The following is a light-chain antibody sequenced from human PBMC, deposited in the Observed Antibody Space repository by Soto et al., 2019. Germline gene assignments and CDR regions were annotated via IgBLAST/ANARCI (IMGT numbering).Light chain of an antibody. CDR1: QSVSSSY. CDR3: QQEYNLPWT. Sequence: EIVMTQSPATLSLSPGERATLSCRASQSVSSSYLSWYQQSPGQAPRLLIYGASIRATGIPARFSGSGSGTAFTLTISSLQPEDFAVYYCQQEYNLPWTFGQGTKVEIK. V-gene: IGKV3D-7*01. J-gene: IGKJ1*01. CDR2: GAS.